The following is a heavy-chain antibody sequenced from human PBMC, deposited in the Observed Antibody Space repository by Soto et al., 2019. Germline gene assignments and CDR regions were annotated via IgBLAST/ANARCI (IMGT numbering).Heavy chain of an antibody. J-gene: IGHJ5*02. CDR2: ISSSSSYI. D-gene: IGHD3-3*01. CDR1: GFTFSSYA. CDR3: ARDSLVRFLEWLSNHNWFDP. Sequence: GSLRLSCAASGFTFSSYAMSWVRQAPGKGLEWVSSISSSSSYIYYADSVKGRFTISRDNAKNSLYLQMNSLRAEDTAVYYCARDSLVRFLEWLSNHNWFDPWGQGTLVTVSS. V-gene: IGHV3-21*01.